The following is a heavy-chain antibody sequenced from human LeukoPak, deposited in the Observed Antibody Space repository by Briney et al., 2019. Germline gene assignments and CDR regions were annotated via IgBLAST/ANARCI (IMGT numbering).Heavy chain of an antibody. CDR3: AKDMFYTASYYYDSSGYYIPPIDY. J-gene: IGHJ4*02. CDR2: ISGSGGST. Sequence: GGSLRLSCAASGFTFSCYAMSWVRQAPGKGLEWVSAISGSGGSTYYADSVKGRFTISRDNSKNTLYLQMNSLRAEDTAVYYCAKDMFYTASYYYDSSGYYIPPIDYWGQGTLVTVSS. V-gene: IGHV3-23*01. D-gene: IGHD3-22*01. CDR1: GFTFSCYA.